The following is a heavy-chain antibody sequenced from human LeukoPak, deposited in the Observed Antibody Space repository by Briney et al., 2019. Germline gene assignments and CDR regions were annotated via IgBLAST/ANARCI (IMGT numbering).Heavy chain of an antibody. D-gene: IGHD3-22*01. J-gene: IGHJ4*02. V-gene: IGHV3-74*01. CDR1: GLTLSSYW. CDR2: INSDGSST. Sequence: GGSLRLSCAASGLTLSSYWMHWVRQAPGKGLVWVSRINSDGSSTSYADSVKGRFTISRDNAKNTLYLQMNSLRAEDTAVYYRARRSSGNPPYYFGYWGQGTLVTVSS. CDR3: ARRSSGNPPYYFGY.